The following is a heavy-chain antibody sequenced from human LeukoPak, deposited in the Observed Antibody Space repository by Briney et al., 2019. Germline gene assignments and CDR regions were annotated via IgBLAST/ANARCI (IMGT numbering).Heavy chain of an antibody. Sequence: GGSLRLSCVASALSIDDYGMSWVRQAPGKGLEWISGIDWSGGAISYSDSVKGRFTISIDNTKNSLYLQMTSLRVDDTAVYYCARDLSASWYSLAYWGQGTLVTVSS. D-gene: IGHD6-13*01. CDR2: IDWSGGAI. CDR1: ALSIDDYG. J-gene: IGHJ4*02. CDR3: ARDLSASWYSLAY. V-gene: IGHV3-20*04.